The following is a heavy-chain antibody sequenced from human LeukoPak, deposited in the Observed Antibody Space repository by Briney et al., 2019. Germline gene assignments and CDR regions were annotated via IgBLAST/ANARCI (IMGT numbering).Heavy chain of an antibody. CDR3: ARVTVTTRWFDS. J-gene: IGHJ5*01. V-gene: IGHV4-30-4*01. D-gene: IGHD4-17*01. CDR1: GGSISSGDYY. Sequence: RPSETLSLTCTVSGGSISSGDYYWSWIRQPPGKGLEWIGYIYHSGSTYNNPSLKSRVTMSVDTSKNQFSLKLSSVTAADTAVYYCARVTVTTRWFDSWGQGTLVTVSS. CDR2: IYHSGST.